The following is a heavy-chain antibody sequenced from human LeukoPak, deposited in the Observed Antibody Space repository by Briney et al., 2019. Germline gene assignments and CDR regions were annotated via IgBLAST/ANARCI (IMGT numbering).Heavy chain of an antibody. CDR3: ARQKGGFRAAAGGRGPTDY. V-gene: IGHV3-30*03. CDR1: GFTFSSYA. D-gene: IGHD6-13*01. CDR2: VSYDGSTK. Sequence: GGSLRLSCAASGFTFSSYAMSWVRQAPGKGLEWVAVVSYDGSTKYYADSVRGRFTISRDNSKNTLFLQMNSLRPEDTAVYYCARQKGGFRAAAGGRGPTDYWGQGTLVTVSS. J-gene: IGHJ4*02.